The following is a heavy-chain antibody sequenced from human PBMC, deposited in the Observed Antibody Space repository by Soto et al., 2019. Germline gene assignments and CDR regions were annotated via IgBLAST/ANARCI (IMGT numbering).Heavy chain of an antibody. CDR3: ARVTSGFYAACGYFDL. CDR2: IYNGGSA. V-gene: IGHV4-30-2*01. D-gene: IGHD1-1*01. J-gene: IGHJ2*01. CDR1: GGSISSGGYS. Sequence: QLQLRESGSGLVKPSQTLSLTCAVSGGSISSGGYSWSWIRQPPGKGLEWIGCIYNGGSAYYNPSLQSRVTMPVDRSKNKSSLKLSSVTAADTAVYYCARVTSGFYAACGYFDLWGRCTLVTVSS.